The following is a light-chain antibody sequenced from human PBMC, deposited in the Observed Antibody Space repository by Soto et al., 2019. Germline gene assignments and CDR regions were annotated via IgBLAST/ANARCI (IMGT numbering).Light chain of an antibody. Sequence: EIVLTQSPGTLSSSAGERVTLACRASQSVRNNYLAWYQQKPGQPIRFLIFDVSTRSAAIPDRFSGSGSGTDFTLTISRLETEAFAVDYCQQYGSTPLTSSGGTKVEIE. CDR3: QQYGSTPLT. V-gene: IGKV3-20*01. J-gene: IGKJ4*01. CDR1: QSVRNNY. CDR2: DVS.